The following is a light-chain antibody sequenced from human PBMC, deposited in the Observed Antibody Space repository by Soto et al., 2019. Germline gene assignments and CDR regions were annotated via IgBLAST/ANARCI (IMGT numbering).Light chain of an antibody. J-gene: IGKJ1*01. V-gene: IGKV1-33*01. CDR1: QDISNY. CDR2: DAS. CDR3: KKYDNLSWT. Sequence: DIQMTQSPSSLSASVGDRVTITCQASQDISNYLNWYQQKPGKAPKLLIYDASNLETGVPSRFSESGSGTYFTFTISSLQPEDIETNYYKKYDNLSWTFGQGTKVEIK.